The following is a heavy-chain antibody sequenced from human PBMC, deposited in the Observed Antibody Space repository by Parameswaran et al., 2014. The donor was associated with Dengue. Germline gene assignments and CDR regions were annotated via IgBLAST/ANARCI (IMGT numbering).Heavy chain of an antibody. D-gene: IGHD3-10*01. V-gene: IGHV5-10-1*01. Sequence: VRQMPGKGLEWMGRIDPSDSYTNYSPSFQGHVTISADKSISTAYLQWSSLKASDTAMYYCARRRFLGSGSYYSHYYYYGMDVWGQGTTGHRSP. J-gene: IGHJ6*02. CDR2: IDPSDSYT. CDR3: ARRRFLGSGSYYSHYYYYGMDV.